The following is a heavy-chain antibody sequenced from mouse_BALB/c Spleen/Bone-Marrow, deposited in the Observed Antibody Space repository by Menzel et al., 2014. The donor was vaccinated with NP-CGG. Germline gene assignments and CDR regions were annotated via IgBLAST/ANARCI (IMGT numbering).Heavy chain of an antibody. D-gene: IGHD1-1*01. CDR1: GFNIKDTY. V-gene: IGHV14-3*02. CDR2: IDPANGNT. J-gene: IGHJ2*01. CDR3: AYGSSYDYFDY. Sequence: EVQLVESGAELVKPGASVKLSCTASGFNIKDTYMHWVKQRPEQGLEWIGRIDPANGNTKYDPKFQGKATITADTSSNTAYLQLSSPTSEDTAVYYCAYGSSYDYFDYWGQGTTLTVSS.